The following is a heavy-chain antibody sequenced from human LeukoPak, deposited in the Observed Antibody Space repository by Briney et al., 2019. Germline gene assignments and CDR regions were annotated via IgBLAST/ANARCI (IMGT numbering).Heavy chain of an antibody. CDR3: ARNLNLYDSSGYCDY. J-gene: IGHJ4*02. CDR2: INPSGGST. CDR1: GYTFTSCY. V-gene: IGHV1-46*01. Sequence: ASVKVSCKASGYTFTSCYMHWVRQVPGQGLEWMGIINPSGGSTSYAQKFQGRVTMTRDTSTSTVYMELSSLRSEDTAVYYCARNLNLYDSSGYCDYWGQGTLVTVSS. D-gene: IGHD3-22*01.